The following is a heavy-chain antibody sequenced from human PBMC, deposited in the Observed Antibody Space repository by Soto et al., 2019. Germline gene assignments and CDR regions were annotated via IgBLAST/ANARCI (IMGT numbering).Heavy chain of an antibody. CDR3: ARGPGGSGSYSPRIYNWFDP. D-gene: IGHD3-10*01. V-gene: IGHV3-72*01. CDR2: TRNKANSYTT. J-gene: IGHJ5*02. Sequence: PGGSLRLSCAASGFTFSDHYMDWVRQAPGKGLEWVGRTRNKANSYTTEYAASVKGRFTISRDDSKNSLYLQMNSLKTEDTAAYYCARGPGGSGSYSPRIYNWFDPWGQGTLVTVSS. CDR1: GFTFSDHY.